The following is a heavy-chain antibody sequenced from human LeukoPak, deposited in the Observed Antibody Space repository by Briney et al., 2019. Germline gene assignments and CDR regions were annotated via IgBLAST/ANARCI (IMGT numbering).Heavy chain of an antibody. Sequence: SETLSLTCAVYGGSFSGYYWNWIRQPPGKGLEWIGEINHSGSTNYNPSLKSRVTISVDTSKNRFSLKLSSVTAADTAVYYCARGLNFRPSWGQGTLVTVSS. CDR1: GGSFSGYY. J-gene: IGHJ5*02. V-gene: IGHV4-34*01. D-gene: IGHD1-20*01. CDR3: ARGLNFRPS. CDR2: INHSGST.